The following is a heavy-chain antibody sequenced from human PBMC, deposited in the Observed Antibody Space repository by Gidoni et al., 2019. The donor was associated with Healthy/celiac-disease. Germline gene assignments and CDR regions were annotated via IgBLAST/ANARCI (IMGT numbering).Heavy chain of an antibody. V-gene: IGHV4-31*03. CDR2: IYYSGST. Sequence: QVQLQESGPGLVTPSQTLSLTCTVSGGSISSGGYYWSWIRQHPGKGLEWIGYIYYSGSTYYNPSLKSRVTISVDTSKNQFSLKLSSVTAADTAVYYCARDRHYYDSSGYWDDAFDIWGQGTMVTVSS. D-gene: IGHD3-22*01. J-gene: IGHJ3*02. CDR3: ARDRHYYDSSGYWDDAFDI. CDR1: GGSISSGGYY.